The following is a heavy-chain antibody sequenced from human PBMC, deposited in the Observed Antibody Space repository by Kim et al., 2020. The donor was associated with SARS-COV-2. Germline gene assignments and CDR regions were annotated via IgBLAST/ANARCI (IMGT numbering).Heavy chain of an antibody. Sequence: GESLKISCQGSGYSFSTYWIAWVRQMPGKGLEWMGIIYPGDSDTRYSPSFQGQVTISADKSISTAYLQWSRLQASDTAVYYCVRSPPVGDGYTPGWHFDFWGRGTLVTVSS. J-gene: IGHJ2*01. CDR1: GYSFSTYW. CDR2: IYPGDSDT. D-gene: IGHD3-16*01. CDR3: VRSPPVGDGYTPGWHFDF. V-gene: IGHV5-51*01.